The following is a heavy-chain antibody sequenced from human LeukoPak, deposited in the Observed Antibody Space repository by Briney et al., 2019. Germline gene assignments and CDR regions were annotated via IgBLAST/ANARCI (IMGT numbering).Heavy chain of an antibody. CDR1: GFTVSSNF. D-gene: IGHD5-18*01. Sequence: GGSLRLSCAASGFTVSSNFMSWVRQAPGKGLEWVSVIYTGGSTYYADSVKGRFTISRDKSKSTLYLQMSSLRAEDTAVYYCVVSYLYAFDIWGQGTMVTVSS. V-gene: IGHV3-66*01. CDR2: IYTGGST. J-gene: IGHJ3*02. CDR3: VVSYLYAFDI.